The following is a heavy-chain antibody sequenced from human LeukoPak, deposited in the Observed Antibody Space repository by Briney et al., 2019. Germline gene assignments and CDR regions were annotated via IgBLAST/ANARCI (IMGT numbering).Heavy chain of an antibody. D-gene: IGHD2-15*01. Sequence: GGSLRLSCAASGFTFSNAWMSWVRQAPGKGLEWVSAISGSGGGSTYYADSVKGRFTISRDNSKNTLYLQMISLRAEDTAVYYCAKARGGPAFDYWGQGTLVTVSS. V-gene: IGHV3-23*01. CDR2: ISGSGGGST. CDR1: GFTFSNAW. CDR3: AKARGGPAFDY. J-gene: IGHJ4*02.